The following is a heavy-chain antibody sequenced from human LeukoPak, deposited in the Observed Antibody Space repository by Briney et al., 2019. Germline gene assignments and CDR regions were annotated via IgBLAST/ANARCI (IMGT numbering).Heavy chain of an antibody. CDR3: ARGHLITFGGVIVY. Sequence: SETLSLTCTVSGGSISSYYWSWIRQPAGKGLEWIGRIYTSGGTNYNPSLKSRVTMSVDTSKNQFSLKLSSVTAADTAVYYCARGHLITFGGVIVYWGQGTLVTVSS. J-gene: IGHJ4*02. D-gene: IGHD3-16*02. CDR1: GGSISSYY. CDR2: IYTSGGT. V-gene: IGHV4-4*07.